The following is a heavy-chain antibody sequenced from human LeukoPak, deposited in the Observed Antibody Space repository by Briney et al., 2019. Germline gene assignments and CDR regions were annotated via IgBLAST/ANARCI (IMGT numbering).Heavy chain of an antibody. V-gene: IGHV1-18*01. CDR3: ASTRHGGYPQQCDY. D-gene: IGHD5-12*01. Sequence: EASVKVSCKASGYTFTSYGISWVRQAPGQGLEWMGWISAYNGNTDYAQKLQGRVTMTTDTSTSTAYMELRSLRSDDTAVYYCASTRHGGYPQQCDYWGQGTLVTVSS. CDR2: ISAYNGNT. CDR1: GYTFTSYG. J-gene: IGHJ4*02.